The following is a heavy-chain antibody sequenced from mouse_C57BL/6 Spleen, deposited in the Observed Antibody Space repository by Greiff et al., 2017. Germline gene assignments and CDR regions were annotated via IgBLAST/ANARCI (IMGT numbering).Heavy chain of an antibody. CDR1: GFTFSSYG. J-gene: IGHJ2*01. D-gene: IGHD2-2*01. CDR3: ARHSTTVENFDY. V-gene: IGHV5-6*02. Sequence: EVKLVESGGDLVKPGGSLKLSCAASGFTFSSYGMSWVRQTPDKRLEWVATISSGGSYTYYPDSVKGRFTISRDNAENTLYLQMSSLKSEDTAMYYCARHSTTVENFDYWGQGTTLTVSS. CDR2: ISSGGSYT.